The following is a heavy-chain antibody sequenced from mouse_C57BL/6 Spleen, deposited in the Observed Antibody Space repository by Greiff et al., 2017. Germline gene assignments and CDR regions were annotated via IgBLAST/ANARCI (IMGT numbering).Heavy chain of an antibody. D-gene: IGHD1-1*01. V-gene: IGHV1-55*01. CDR1: GYTFTSYW. Sequence: QFQLQQPGAELVKPGASVKMSCKASGYTFTSYWITWVKQRPGHGLGWIGDIYPGSGSTNYHEKFKSKATLTVDTSSSTAYMQLSSLTSEDSAVYYCAFTTVVSTEYFDVWGTGTTVTVSS. J-gene: IGHJ1*03. CDR3: AFTTVVSTEYFDV. CDR2: IYPGSGST.